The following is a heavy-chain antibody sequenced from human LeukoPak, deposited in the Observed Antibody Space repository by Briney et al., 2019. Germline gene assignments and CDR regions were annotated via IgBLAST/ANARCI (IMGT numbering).Heavy chain of an antibody. CDR2: ISYDGSNK. CDR1: GFTFSSYA. J-gene: IGHJ3*02. V-gene: IGHV3-30*18. D-gene: IGHD4-17*01. Sequence: PGGSLRLSCAASGFTFSSYAMHWVRQAPGKGLEWVAVISYDGSNKYYADSVKGRFTISRDNSKNTLYLQMNSLRAEDTAVYYCAKSFYGDYVVDAFDIWGQGTMVTVSS. CDR3: AKSFYGDYVVDAFDI.